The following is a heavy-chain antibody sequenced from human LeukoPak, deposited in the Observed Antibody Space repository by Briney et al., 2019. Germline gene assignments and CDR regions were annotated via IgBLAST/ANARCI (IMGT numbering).Heavy chain of an antibody. Sequence: ASVKVSCKASGYTFTSYPMHWVRQASGQRLEWMGWINAGNGNTKYSQKFQGRVTITRDTSASTVYMELSSLRSEDTAVYYCARGGPCSGGSCYSKYWGQGTLVTVSS. J-gene: IGHJ4*02. CDR2: INAGNGNT. D-gene: IGHD2-15*01. CDR1: GYTFTSYP. V-gene: IGHV1-3*01. CDR3: ARGGPCSGGSCYSKY.